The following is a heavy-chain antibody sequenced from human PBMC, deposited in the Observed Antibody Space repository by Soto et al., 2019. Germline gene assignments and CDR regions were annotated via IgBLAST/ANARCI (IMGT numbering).Heavy chain of an antibody. CDR2: INHSGST. D-gene: IGHD4-17*01. Sequence: SETLSLTCAVYGGSFSGYYWSWIRQPPGKGLEWIGEINHSGSTNYNPSLKSRVTISVDTSKNQFSLKLSSVTAADTAVYYCARGRGWATTVTPHYYYYMDVWGKGTTVTVSS. J-gene: IGHJ6*03. V-gene: IGHV4-34*01. CDR3: ARGRGWATTVTPHYYYYMDV. CDR1: GGSFSGYY.